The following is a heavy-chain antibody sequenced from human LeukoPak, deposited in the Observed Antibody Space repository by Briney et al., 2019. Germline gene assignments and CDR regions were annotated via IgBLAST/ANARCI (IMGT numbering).Heavy chain of an antibody. Sequence: ASVKVSCKASGGTFSSYAISWVRQAPGPGLEWMGGIIPIFGTANYEQKFQGRVTITADESTSTAYMELSSLRSEDTAVYYCARATVADFDYWGQGTLVTVSS. CDR1: GGTFSSYA. D-gene: IGHD4-11*01. CDR3: ARATVADFDY. V-gene: IGHV1-69*13. J-gene: IGHJ4*02. CDR2: IIPIFGTA.